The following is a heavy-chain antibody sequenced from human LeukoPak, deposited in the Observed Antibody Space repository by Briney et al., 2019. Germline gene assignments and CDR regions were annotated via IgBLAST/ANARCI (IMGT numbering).Heavy chain of an antibody. V-gene: IGHV3-64D*09. CDR3: VKDLSGWYSFDY. D-gene: IGHD6-19*01. CDR1: GFTFSSCA. Sequence: GGSLRLSCSASGFTFSSCAMRWVRQAPGMGLEFVSGINDHGGTIHYGDSVRGRVTISRDDSKNTVHLQMSSLRAEDTAVYYWVKDLSGWYSFDYWGQGTLVSVSS. J-gene: IGHJ4*02. CDR2: INDHGGTI.